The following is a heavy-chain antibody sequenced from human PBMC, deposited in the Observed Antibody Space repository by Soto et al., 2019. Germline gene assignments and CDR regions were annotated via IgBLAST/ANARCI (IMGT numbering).Heavy chain of an antibody. CDR3: ARMTGYCSSTSCYASIPNYFDY. CDR1: GGSFSGYY. CDR2: INHSGST. Sequence: SETLSLTCAVYGGSFSGYYWSWIRQPPGKGLEWIGEINHSGSTNYNPSLKSRVTISVDTSKNQFSLKLSSVTAADTAVYYCARMTGYCSSTSCYASIPNYFDYWGQGTLVTVSS. V-gene: IGHV4-34*01. D-gene: IGHD2-2*01. J-gene: IGHJ4*02.